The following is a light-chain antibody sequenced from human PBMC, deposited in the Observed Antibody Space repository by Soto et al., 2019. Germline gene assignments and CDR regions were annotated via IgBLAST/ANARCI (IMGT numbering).Light chain of an antibody. CDR3: QQYYDLPHT. V-gene: IGKV1-33*01. J-gene: IGKJ3*01. CDR1: QDITNS. CDR2: DAS. Sequence: DIHMTQSPSSLSASVGDRFTISCQASQDITNSLNWYQQRPGKAPKLLIFDASNFETGVPSRFSGSGSGTHFTLTITSLQPEDIATYYCQQYYDLPHTFGPGTKVDI.